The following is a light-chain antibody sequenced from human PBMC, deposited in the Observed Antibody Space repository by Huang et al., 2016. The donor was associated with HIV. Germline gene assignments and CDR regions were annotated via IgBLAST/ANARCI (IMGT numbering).Light chain of an antibody. Sequence: EIVLTQSPDTLSLSPGERATLSCRASQSVRGYLGWYQHKPGQDPILLLYDVSNRATGIPARFSGSVSGTDFTLTISSLEPEEFAVYYCQQRINWPLTFGGGTKVEIK. CDR2: DVS. CDR1: QSVRGY. CDR3: QQRINWPLT. V-gene: IGKV3-11*01. J-gene: IGKJ4*01.